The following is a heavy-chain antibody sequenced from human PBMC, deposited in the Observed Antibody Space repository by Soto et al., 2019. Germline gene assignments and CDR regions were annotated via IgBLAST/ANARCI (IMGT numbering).Heavy chain of an antibody. V-gene: IGHV1-3*01. J-gene: IGHJ6*02. Sequence: ASVKVCCESSVYTFTNYARQWVRQATGQRLEWMGWINAGNGNTRYSQKFQGRVTITRDTSASTAYMELSSLRSEDTAVYYCARGTDMATSSYYYYGLDVWGQGTTVTVSS. CDR1: VYTFTNYA. CDR3: ARGTDMATSSYYYYGLDV. CDR2: INAGNGNT. D-gene: IGHD1-1*01.